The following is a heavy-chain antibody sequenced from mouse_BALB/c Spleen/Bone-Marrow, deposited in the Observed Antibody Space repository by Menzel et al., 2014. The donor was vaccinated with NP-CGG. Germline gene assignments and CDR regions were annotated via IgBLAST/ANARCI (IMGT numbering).Heavy chain of an antibody. CDR2: IYPGDGDP. CDR1: GYTFTSYW. Sequence: VQGVESGAELARPGASVKLSCKASGYTFTSYWMQWVKQRPGQGLEWIGAIYPGDGDPRYTQKFKGKATLTADTSSSTAYMQLSSLASEDSAVYYCSREGGYWGQGTTLTVSS. CDR3: SREGGY. J-gene: IGHJ2*01. V-gene: IGHV1-87*01.